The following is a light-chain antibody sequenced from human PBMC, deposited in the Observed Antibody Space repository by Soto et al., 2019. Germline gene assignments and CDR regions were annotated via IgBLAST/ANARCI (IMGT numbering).Light chain of an antibody. CDR3: GSYGGSNNLRV. J-gene: IGLJ3*02. Sequence: QSVLTQPPSASGSPGQSVTISCTATSSDFGGYNYVSWYQQHPGKAPKLLIYEVDKRPSGVPDRFSGSKSGDTASLTVSGLQAEDEAAYYCGSYGGSNNLRVFGGGTQLTVL. CDR2: EVD. CDR1: SSDFGGYNY. V-gene: IGLV2-8*01.